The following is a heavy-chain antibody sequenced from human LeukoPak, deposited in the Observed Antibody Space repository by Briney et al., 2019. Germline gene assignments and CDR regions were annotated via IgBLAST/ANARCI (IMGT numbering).Heavy chain of an antibody. CDR3: ARPGDSSGYFSKAYYFDY. CDR1: GYTFTGYY. V-gene: IGHV1-2*02. CDR2: INPNSGGT. J-gene: IGHJ4*02. Sequence: ASVKVSCKASGYTFTGYYMHWVRQAPGQGLEWMGWINPNSGGTNYAQKFQGRVTMTTDTSTSTAYMELSSLRSEDTAVYYCARPGDSSGYFSKAYYFDYWGQGTLVTVSS. D-gene: IGHD3-22*01.